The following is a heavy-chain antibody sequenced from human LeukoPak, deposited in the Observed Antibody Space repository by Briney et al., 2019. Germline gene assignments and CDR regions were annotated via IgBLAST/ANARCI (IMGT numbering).Heavy chain of an antibody. Sequence: ASVKVSCKASGYTFTSYDINWVRQATGQGLEWMGWMNPKSGNTGYAQKFQGRVTITRNTSISTAYMELSSLRSEDTAVYYCARVCSLGYGYWGQGTLVTVSS. CDR1: GYTFTSYD. D-gene: IGHD3-10*02. V-gene: IGHV1-8*03. CDR2: MNPKSGNT. J-gene: IGHJ4*02. CDR3: ARVCSLGYGY.